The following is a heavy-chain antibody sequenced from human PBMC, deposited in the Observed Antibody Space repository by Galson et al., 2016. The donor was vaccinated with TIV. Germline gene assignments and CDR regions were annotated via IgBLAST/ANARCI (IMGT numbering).Heavy chain of an antibody. Sequence: SLRLSCAASGFNFGIYGMHWVRQAPGKGLEWVSALWYDGSNEKYADSVKGRFTISRDNSKSTLYLQMNSLRAEDTAVYYCARSPPLGATTYYFDYWGQGTLVTVSS. D-gene: IGHD1-26*01. CDR3: ARSPPLGATTYYFDY. CDR2: LWYDGSNE. V-gene: IGHV3-33*01. J-gene: IGHJ4*02. CDR1: GFNFGIYG.